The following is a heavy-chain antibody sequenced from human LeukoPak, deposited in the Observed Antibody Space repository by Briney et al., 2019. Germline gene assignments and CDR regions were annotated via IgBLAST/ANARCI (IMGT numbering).Heavy chain of an antibody. J-gene: IGHJ6*03. CDR1: GGSFRGYL. CDR2: INHSGST. D-gene: IGHD6-13*01. Sequence: PSEPLSLTCAVYGGSFRGYLWSWIRPPPGKGLEWHGEINHSGSTNYHPSLKSRVTISVDTSKNQFSLKRSSVTAADTAVYYCARGRISSWYYYYMDVWGKGTTVTVSS. CDR3: ARGRISSWYYYYMDV. V-gene: IGHV4-34*01.